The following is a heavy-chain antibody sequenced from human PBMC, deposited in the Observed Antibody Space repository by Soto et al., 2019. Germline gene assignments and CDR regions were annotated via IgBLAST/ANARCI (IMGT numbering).Heavy chain of an antibody. D-gene: IGHD5-12*01. CDR1: GFRFSAYG. Sequence: QVQLVESGGGVVQPGRSLTLSCAASGFRFSAYGRHWVRQAPGEGLEWMAVIVKEGRQKHYADSVKGRFTVSRDNSKTTLHLEMNSLRAEDPAVYYCARDDGYADNGRDYWGQGTLVSVSS. CDR3: ARDDGYADNGRDY. V-gene: IGHV3-33*05. J-gene: IGHJ4*02. CDR2: IVKEGRQK.